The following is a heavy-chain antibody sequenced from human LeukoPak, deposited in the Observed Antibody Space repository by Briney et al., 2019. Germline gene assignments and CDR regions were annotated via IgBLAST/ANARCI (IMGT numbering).Heavy chain of an antibody. CDR1: GLTFSTSG. CDR2: IGPTGSDR. J-gene: IGHJ4*02. D-gene: IGHD1-14*01. V-gene: IGHV3-21*06. CDR3: ATETNGSHYDY. Sequence: PGGSLRLSCTASGLTFSTSGFDWVRQAPGKWLEWVASIGPTGSDRYHADSIKGRFTISRDNANNFLYLQMNSLRAEDTAVYYCATETNGSHYDYWGQGTLLTVSS.